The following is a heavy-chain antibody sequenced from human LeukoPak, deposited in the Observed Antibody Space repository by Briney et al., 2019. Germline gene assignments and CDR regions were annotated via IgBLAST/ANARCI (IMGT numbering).Heavy chain of an antibody. J-gene: IGHJ4*02. D-gene: IGHD4-17*01. CDR3: AKVAVTTYFDY. Sequence: GRSLRLSCAASGFTFSPHAMHWVRQAPGKGLKWVAVISSDGSDKYYADSVQGRFTISRDNSKNTLYLQMNSLRPEDTAVYYCAKVAVTTYFDYWGQGTLVTVSS. V-gene: IGHV3-30-3*01. CDR2: ISSDGSDK. CDR1: GFTFSPHA.